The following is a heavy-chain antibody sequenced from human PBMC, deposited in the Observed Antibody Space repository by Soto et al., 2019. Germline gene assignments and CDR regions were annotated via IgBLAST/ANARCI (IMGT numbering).Heavy chain of an antibody. CDR2: TSGAGDII. V-gene: IGHV3-23*01. D-gene: IGHD2-8*02. CDR1: GFSFSNFA. J-gene: IGHJ4*02. CDR3: ACGSGGGNFYYFDF. Sequence: PGGSLRLSCAASGFSFSNFAMSWVRQAPGKGLEWVSLTSGAGDIIYYADSVRGRFTISRDNSKNTLFLQMHSLGVEDTAIYYCACGSGGGNFYYFDFWGQGTLVTVSS.